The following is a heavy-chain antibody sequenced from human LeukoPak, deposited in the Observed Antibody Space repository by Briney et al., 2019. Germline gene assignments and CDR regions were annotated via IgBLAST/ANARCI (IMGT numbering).Heavy chain of an antibody. CDR3: AGEGEYGDSYY. J-gene: IGHJ4*02. V-gene: IGHV4-30-2*01. D-gene: IGHD2-21*02. CDR2: IDRGRT. Sequence: SQTLSLTCAVSGDSISSDAYYWNWIRQAPGKGPEWIANIDRGRTTLKPSLTSRVTISLDMSKRQVSLKLPSVTAADTAIYYCAGEGEYGDSYYWGEGTPVFLSA. CDR1: GDSISSDAYY.